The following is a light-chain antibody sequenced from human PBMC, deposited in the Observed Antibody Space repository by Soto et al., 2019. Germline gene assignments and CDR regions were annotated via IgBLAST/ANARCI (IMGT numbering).Light chain of an antibody. CDR2: SDD. V-gene: IGLV1-44*01. CDR1: NSNIGGKT. J-gene: IGLJ2*01. CDR3: ASWEDSLTVV. Sequence: QSALTQPPSASATPGQRVTISCSGSNSNIGGKTVTWYQQIPGQAPKVVIHSDDQRPSGVPDRFSGSKSGTSASLAISAVQSEDEADYFCASWEDSLTVVFGGGTKVTVL.